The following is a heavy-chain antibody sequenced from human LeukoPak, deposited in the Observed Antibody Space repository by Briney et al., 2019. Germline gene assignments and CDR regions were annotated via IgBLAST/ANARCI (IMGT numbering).Heavy chain of an antibody. Sequence: ASVKVSCKAAGYTFTGYYMHWVRQAPGQGLEWMGWINPNSGGTNYAQKFQGWVTMTSDTSISTAYMEPSRLRSDDTAVYYCARGGSGFDYWGQRTMVTVSS. CDR2: INPNSGGT. J-gene: IGHJ4*02. D-gene: IGHD6-19*01. CDR3: ARGGSGFDY. V-gene: IGHV1-2*04. CDR1: GYTFTGYY.